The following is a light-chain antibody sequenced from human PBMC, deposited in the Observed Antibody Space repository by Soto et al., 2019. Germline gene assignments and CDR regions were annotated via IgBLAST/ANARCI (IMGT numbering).Light chain of an antibody. Sequence: QAVLTQPPSVSGAPGQRVTISRTGSSSNIGAGYDVHWYQQLPETAPKLLIYGNSNRPSGVPDRFSGSKSGTSASLAITGLQAEDEADYYCQSYDSSLSGYVFGTGTKVTVL. J-gene: IGLJ1*01. CDR3: QSYDSSLSGYV. V-gene: IGLV1-40*01. CDR1: SSNIGAGYD. CDR2: GNS.